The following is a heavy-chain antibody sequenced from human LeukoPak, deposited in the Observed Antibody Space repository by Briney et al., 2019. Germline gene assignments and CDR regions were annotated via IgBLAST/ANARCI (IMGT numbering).Heavy chain of an antibody. CDR1: GFTFSSYW. CDR2: IKQDGSEK. CDR3: ARSLGYCSGGSCYPFDY. V-gene: IGHV3-7*01. Sequence: GGSLRLSCAASGFTFSSYWMSWVCQAPGKGLEWVANIKQDGSEKYYVDSVKGRFTISRDNAQNSLYLQMNSLRAEDTAVYYCARSLGYCSGGSCYPFDYWGQGTLVTVSS. D-gene: IGHD2-15*01. J-gene: IGHJ4*02.